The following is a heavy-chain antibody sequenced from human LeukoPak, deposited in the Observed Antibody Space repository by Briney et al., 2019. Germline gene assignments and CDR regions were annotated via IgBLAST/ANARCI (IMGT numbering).Heavy chain of an antibody. CDR3: ARDGSSGYYGVWFDP. D-gene: IGHD3-22*01. J-gene: IGHJ5*02. V-gene: IGHV1-69*13. CDR1: GGTFSSYA. Sequence: GASVKVSCKASGGTFSSYAISWVRQAPGQGLEWMGGIIPIFGTANYAQRFQGRVTITADESTSTAYMELSSLRSEDTAVYYCARDGSSGYYGVWFDPWGQGTLVTVSS. CDR2: IIPIFGTA.